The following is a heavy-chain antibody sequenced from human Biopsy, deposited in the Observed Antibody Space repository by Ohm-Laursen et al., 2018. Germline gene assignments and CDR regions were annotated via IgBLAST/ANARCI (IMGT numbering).Heavy chain of an antibody. V-gene: IGHV3-43D*04. J-gene: IGHJ4*02. CDR3: ARDREAGATTFVDY. CDR2: ISWDGAGT. Sequence: GSLRLSCAASGFSFDDYSMYWVRQPPGKGLEWVSLISWDGAGTFYADSVKGRFTISRDNSKSSLYLQMNSLRVEDTGSYYCARDREAGATTFVDYWGQGTLVTVSS. CDR1: GFSFDDYS. D-gene: IGHD1-26*01.